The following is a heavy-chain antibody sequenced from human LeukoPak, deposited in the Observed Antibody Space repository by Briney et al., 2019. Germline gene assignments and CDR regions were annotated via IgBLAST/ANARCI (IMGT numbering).Heavy chain of an antibody. V-gene: IGHV1-2*05. Sequence: ASVKVSCKASGYTFTGYYIHWVRQAPGQGLEWMGRINPNNGGTNYAQKFQGRVTMTRDTSTSTVYMELSSLRSEDTVVYYCARDHYNDRRGHNTDWGKGPLATVSS. CDR2: INPNNGGT. D-gene: IGHD3-22*01. CDR1: GYTFTGYY. CDR3: ARDHYNDRRGHNTD. J-gene: IGHJ4*02.